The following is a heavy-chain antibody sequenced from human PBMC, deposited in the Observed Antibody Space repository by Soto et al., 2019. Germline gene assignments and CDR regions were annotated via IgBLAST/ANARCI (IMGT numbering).Heavy chain of an antibody. CDR1: GYSFTNYW. Sequence: GESLKISCQGSGYSFTNYWISWVRQMRGKGLEWMWRIDPSGSDINYSPSFEGHVTISADKSISTAYLQWHSLKASDTAMYFCARRSESSCEDHGGQGTQVTFSS. CDR3: ARRSESSCEDH. V-gene: IGHV5-10-1*01. D-gene: IGHD3-22*01. J-gene: IGHJ4*02. CDR2: IDPSGSDI.